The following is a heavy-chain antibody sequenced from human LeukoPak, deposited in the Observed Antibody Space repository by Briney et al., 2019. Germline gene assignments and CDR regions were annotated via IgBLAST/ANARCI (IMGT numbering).Heavy chain of an antibody. Sequence: ASVKVSCKASGYTFTSYDINWVRQATGQGLEWMGWMNPNSGNTGYAQKFQGRVTITADESTSTAYMELSSLRSEDTAVYYCARIVPICSSTSCYDVWGKGTTVTVSS. CDR1: GYTFTSYD. D-gene: IGHD2-2*01. J-gene: IGHJ6*04. CDR3: ARIVPICSSTSCYDV. V-gene: IGHV1-8*03. CDR2: MNPNSGNT.